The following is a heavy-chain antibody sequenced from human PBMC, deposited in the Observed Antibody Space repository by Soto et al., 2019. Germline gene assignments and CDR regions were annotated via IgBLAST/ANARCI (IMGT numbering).Heavy chain of an antibody. CDR2: ISSSSSTT. CDR3: ARDSYYDSSGYYYSPAEYFQH. D-gene: IGHD3-22*01. J-gene: IGHJ1*01. V-gene: IGHV3-48*02. CDR1: GFTFSSYS. Sequence: GGSLRLSCAASGFTFSSYSMNWVRQAPGKGLEWVSYISSSSSTTYYADSVKGRFTISRDNAKNSLYLQMNSLRDEDTAVYYCARDSYYDSSGYYYSPAEYFQHWGQGTLVTVSS.